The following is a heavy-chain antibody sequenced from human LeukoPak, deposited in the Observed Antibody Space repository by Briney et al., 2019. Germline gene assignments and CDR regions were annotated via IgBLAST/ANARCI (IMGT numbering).Heavy chain of an antibody. D-gene: IGHD6-13*01. CDR2: ISWNSGSI. Sequence: PGGSLRLSCAASGFTFDDYAMHWVRQAPGKGLEWVSGISWNSGSIGYADSVKGRFTISRDNAKNSLYLQMNSLRAEDTALYYCAKDASFSQAGVFDYWGQGTLVTVSS. CDR3: AKDASFSQAGVFDY. V-gene: IGHV3-9*01. J-gene: IGHJ4*02. CDR1: GFTFDDYA.